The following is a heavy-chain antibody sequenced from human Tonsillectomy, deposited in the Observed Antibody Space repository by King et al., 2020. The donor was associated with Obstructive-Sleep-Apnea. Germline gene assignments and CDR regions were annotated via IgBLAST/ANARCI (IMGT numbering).Heavy chain of an antibody. J-gene: IGHJ3*02. Sequence: VQLQESGPGLVKPSETLSLTCTVSGGSISSYYWSWIRQPPGKGLEWIGHIYYSGSTNYIPSLKSRVTISVDTSKNQFSLNLSSVTAADTAVYYCAWSTGWYPGAFDIWGQGTMVTVSS. CDR2: IYYSGST. D-gene: IGHD6-19*01. CDR1: GGSISSYY. CDR3: AWSTGWYPGAFDI. V-gene: IGHV4-59*01.